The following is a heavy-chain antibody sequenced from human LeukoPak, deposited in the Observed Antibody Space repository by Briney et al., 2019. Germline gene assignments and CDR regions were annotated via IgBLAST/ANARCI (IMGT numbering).Heavy chain of an antibody. CDR1: GFTLRTYS. V-gene: IGHV3-48*02. CDR2: ISSSSSTI. D-gene: IGHD4-17*01. CDR3: ARAFYGDYGMDV. Sequence: PGGSLRLSCAASGFTLRTYSMNWLRQAPGKGLEWVSYISSSSSTIHYADSVRGRFTISRDNAKNSLYLQINSPRDENTAVYYCARAFYGDYGMDVWGQGTTVTVSS. J-gene: IGHJ6*02.